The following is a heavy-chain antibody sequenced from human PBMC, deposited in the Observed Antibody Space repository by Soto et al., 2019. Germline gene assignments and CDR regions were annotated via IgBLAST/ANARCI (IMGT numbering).Heavy chain of an antibody. CDR3: ARVGHYGGNSVDY. D-gene: IGHD4-17*01. CDR2: IYYSGST. CDR1: GGSISSGGYY. Sequence: PSETLSLTCTVSGGSISSGGYYWSWIRQHPGKGLEWIGYIYYSGSTYYNPSLKSRVTISVDTSKNQFSLKLSSVTAADTAVYYCARVGHYGGNSVDYWGQGTLVTVSS. J-gene: IGHJ4*02. V-gene: IGHV4-31*03.